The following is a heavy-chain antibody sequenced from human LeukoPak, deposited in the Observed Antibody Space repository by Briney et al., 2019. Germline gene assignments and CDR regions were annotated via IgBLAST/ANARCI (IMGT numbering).Heavy chain of an antibody. CDR3: ARLRPYSSSWYAYYGMDV. CDR2: IKPDGTQN. Sequence: PGGSLRLSCAASGFTFTYAWMSWVRQAPGKGLEWVANIKPDGTQNYYVDSVKGRFTISRDNAKNSLYLQMNSLRADETAVYYCARLRPYSSSWYAYYGMDVWGQGTTVTVSS. V-gene: IGHV3-7*04. CDR1: GFTFTYAW. J-gene: IGHJ6*02. D-gene: IGHD6-13*01.